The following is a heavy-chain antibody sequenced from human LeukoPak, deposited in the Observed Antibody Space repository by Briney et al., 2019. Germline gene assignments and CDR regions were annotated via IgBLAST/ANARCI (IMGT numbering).Heavy chain of an antibody. Sequence: GESLKTSCQASGYSFSNYWIGWVRQMPGEGLQWMGIIYPGDSNTRYSPSFRGQVTISADKSISTAYLQWNSLKASDTAMYYCARDSGGSSLYNFDYWGQGTLVTVSS. CDR1: GYSFSNYW. CDR2: IYPGDSNT. V-gene: IGHV5-51*01. CDR3: ARDSGGSSLYNFDY. D-gene: IGHD2-15*01. J-gene: IGHJ4*02.